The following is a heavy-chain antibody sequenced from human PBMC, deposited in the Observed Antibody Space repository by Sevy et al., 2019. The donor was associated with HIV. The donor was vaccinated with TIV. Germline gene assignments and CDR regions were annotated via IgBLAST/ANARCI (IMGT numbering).Heavy chain of an antibody. J-gene: IGHJ6*03. CDR3: AGVVVVPAAKYFYFYYMDV. D-gene: IGHD2-2*01. V-gene: IGHV4-59*01. CDR1: GDSISNYY. Sequence: SETLSLTCTVSGDSISNYYGSWIRQPPGKGLEWIGYIYNSGSTNYNPSLKSRVTISVETSKNQFSLKLSSVTAADTAVYYCAGVVVVPAAKYFYFYYMDVWGKGTTVTVSS. CDR2: IYNSGST.